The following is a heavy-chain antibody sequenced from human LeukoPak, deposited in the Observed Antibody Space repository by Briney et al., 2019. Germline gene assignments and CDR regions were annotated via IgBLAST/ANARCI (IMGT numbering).Heavy chain of an antibody. CDR1: GFTFSSYA. J-gene: IGHJ4*02. CDR2: ISYDGSNK. CDR3: ARDHYCSGGSCSGGFDY. Sequence: PGGSLRLSCAASGFTFSSYAMHWVRQAPGKGLERVAVISYDGSNKYYADSVKGRFTISRDNSKNTLYLQMNSLRAEDTAVYYCARDHYCSGGSCSGGFDYWGQGTLVTVSS. D-gene: IGHD2-15*01. V-gene: IGHV3-30-3*01.